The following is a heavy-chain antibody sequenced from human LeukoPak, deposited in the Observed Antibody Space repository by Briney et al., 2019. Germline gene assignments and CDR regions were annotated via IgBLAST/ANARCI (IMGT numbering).Heavy chain of an antibody. V-gene: IGHV1-69*05. CDR2: IIPIFGTA. CDR1: GGTFSSYA. CDR3: ARVPYGSGFYYYMDV. D-gene: IGHD3-10*01. J-gene: IGHJ6*03. Sequence: GSSVKVSRKASGGTFSSYAISWVRQAPGQGLEWMGRIIPIFGTANYAQKFQGRVTITTDESTSTAYMELSSLRSEDTAVYYCARVPYGSGFYYYMDVWGKGTTVTVSS.